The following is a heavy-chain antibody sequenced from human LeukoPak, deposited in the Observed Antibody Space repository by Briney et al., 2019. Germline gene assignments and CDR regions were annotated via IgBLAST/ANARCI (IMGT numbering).Heavy chain of an antibody. D-gene: IGHD3-10*01. Sequence: TSSETLSLTCAVYGGSFSGYYWSWIRQPPGKGLEWIGEINHSGSTNYNPSLKSRVTISVDTSKNQFSLKLGSVTAADTAVYYCATRTYYYGSGSLDYWGQGTLVTVSS. CDR2: INHSGST. CDR3: ATRTYYYGSGSLDY. J-gene: IGHJ4*02. CDR1: GGSFSGYY. V-gene: IGHV4-34*01.